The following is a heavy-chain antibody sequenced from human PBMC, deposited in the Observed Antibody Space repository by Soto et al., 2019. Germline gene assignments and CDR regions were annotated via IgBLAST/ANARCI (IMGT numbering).Heavy chain of an antibody. D-gene: IGHD6-13*01. CDR3: AKGGGYSRSWYENGFDP. CDR1: GFTFSSYG. J-gene: IGHJ5*02. CDR2: ISYDGSNK. V-gene: IGHV3-30*18. Sequence: QVQLVESGGGVVQPGRSLRLSCAASGFTFSSYGMHWVRQAPGKGLEWVAVISYDGSNKYYADSVKGRFTISRDNSKNTLYGQMNSLGAEDTAVYYGAKGGGYSRSWYENGFDPWGQGTLVTVSS.